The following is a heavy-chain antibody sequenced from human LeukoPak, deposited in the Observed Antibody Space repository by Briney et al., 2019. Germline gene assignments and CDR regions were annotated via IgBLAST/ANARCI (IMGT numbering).Heavy chain of an antibody. CDR1: GFFISRHY. D-gene: IGHD2-2*01. CDR2: IKQDGSDK. CDR3: ALSLRDIVVVPAAPEYFQH. Sequence: GGSLRLSCAASGFFISRHYMSWVRQAPGKGLEWVANIKQDGSDKYYVDSVRGRFTISRDNSKNTLYLQMNSLRAEDTAVYYCALSLRDIVVVPAAPEYFQHWGQGTLITVSS. J-gene: IGHJ1*01. V-gene: IGHV3-7*03.